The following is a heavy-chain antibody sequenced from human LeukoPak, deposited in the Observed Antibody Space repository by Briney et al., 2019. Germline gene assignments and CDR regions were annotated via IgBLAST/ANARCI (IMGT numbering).Heavy chain of an antibody. Sequence: GGSLRLSCAASGFTVSSNYMSWVRQAPGKGLEWVSLISWDGGSTYYADSVKGRFTISRDNSKNSLYLQMNSLRAEDTALYYCAKGRSPYSSSWYYYYMDVWGKGTTVTVSS. CDR1: GFTVSSNY. CDR2: ISWDGGST. V-gene: IGHV3-43D*03. CDR3: AKGRSPYSSSWYYYYMDV. D-gene: IGHD6-13*01. J-gene: IGHJ6*03.